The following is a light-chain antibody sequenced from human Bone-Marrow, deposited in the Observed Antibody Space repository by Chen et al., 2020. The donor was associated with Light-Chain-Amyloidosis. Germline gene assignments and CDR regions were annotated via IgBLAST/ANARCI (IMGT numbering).Light chain of an antibody. V-gene: IGLV3-21*04. CDR1: NIGRKS. CDR2: NDS. Sequence: YVLTPAPSVSVATGKTARITCGGNNIGRKSVHWYQQKPGQAPVVVSYNDSDRPSGIPERFACSNSGNTATLTISRVEAGDEADYYCQVWDSTSDRVVFGGGTKLTVL. J-gene: IGLJ2*01. CDR3: QVWDSTSDRVV.